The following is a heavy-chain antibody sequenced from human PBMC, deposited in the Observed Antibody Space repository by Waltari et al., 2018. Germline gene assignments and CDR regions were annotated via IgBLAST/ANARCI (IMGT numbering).Heavy chain of an antibody. J-gene: IGHJ3*01. CDR1: GHSLTRTGLS. CDR2: IYSSGLS. V-gene: IGHV4-39*07. D-gene: IGHD5-12*01. CDR3: ARGYVDKSLDAFDV. Sequence: QLRLQVSGPGLVKPSETPSLTCSVPGHSLTRTGLSWGWHRPPPGKGLEWCGNIYSSGLSYSTPTLQSRVTISLDSSKNRVSLNLNSVTAADTAVYFCARGYVDKSLDAFDVWGQGTLVIVSS.